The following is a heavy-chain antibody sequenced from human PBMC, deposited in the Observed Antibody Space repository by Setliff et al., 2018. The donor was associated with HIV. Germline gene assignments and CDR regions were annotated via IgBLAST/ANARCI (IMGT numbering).Heavy chain of an antibody. J-gene: IGHJ6*02. CDR2: INPSGGST. V-gene: IGHV1-46*01. D-gene: IGHD3-3*01. CDR3: ARTYYNFWSGDYYYYGMDV. Sequence: ASVKVSCKASGYTFTSYYMHWVQQAPGQGLEWMGIINPSGGSTSYAQKFQGRVTMTRDTSTSTVYMELSSLRSEDTAVYYCARTYYNFWSGDYYYYGMDVWGQGTTVTVSS. CDR1: GYTFTSYY.